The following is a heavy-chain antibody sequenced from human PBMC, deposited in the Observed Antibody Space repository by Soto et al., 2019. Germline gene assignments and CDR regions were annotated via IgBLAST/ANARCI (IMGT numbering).Heavy chain of an antibody. J-gene: IGHJ4*02. V-gene: IGHV3-74*01. CDR2: INMDGSST. CDR3: ARGPRGVYGHAY. D-gene: IGHD2-8*02. Sequence: GGSLRLSCAASGFTFSNDWMHWVRQAAGKGLVWVSRINMDGSSTNYADSVKGRFTISRDNAKNTLYLQMNSLRVDDTAIYFCARGPRGVYGHAYRGQGALVTVSS. CDR1: GFTFSNDW.